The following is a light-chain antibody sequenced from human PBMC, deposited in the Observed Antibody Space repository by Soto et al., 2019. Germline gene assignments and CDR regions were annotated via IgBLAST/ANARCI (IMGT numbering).Light chain of an antibody. CDR2: EAS. V-gene: IGLV2-23*01. CDR1: SSDVGSYNF. CDR3: CSYAGSSTYV. Sequence: QSALTQPASVSGSPGQSITISCTGTSSDVGSYNFVSWYQQHPGKAPKLMIYEASKRPSGVSNRFSGSKSGNTASLTISGLQPEDEADYYCCSYAGSSTYVLGDGTKVTVL. J-gene: IGLJ1*01.